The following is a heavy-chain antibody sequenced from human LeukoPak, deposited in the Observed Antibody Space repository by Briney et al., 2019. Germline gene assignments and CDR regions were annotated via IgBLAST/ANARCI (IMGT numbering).Heavy chain of an antibody. D-gene: IGHD3-10*01. J-gene: IGHJ4*02. CDR1: GFSFSDHN. V-gene: IGHV3-21*01. CDR3: ARDYLGFGESGFDY. Sequence: GGSLRLSCAVSGFSFSDHNMNWVRQAPGKGLEWVASFSSRSNYIYYADSLKGRVTVSRDNARNSLFLQMTSLRAEDTAVYYCARDYLGFGESGFDYWGQGTQVIVSS. CDR2: FSSRSNYI.